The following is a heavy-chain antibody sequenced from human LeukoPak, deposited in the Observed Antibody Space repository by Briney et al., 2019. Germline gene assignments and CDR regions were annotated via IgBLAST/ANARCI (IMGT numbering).Heavy chain of an antibody. CDR2: IYYSGST. J-gene: IGHJ1*01. D-gene: IGHD3-10*01. CDR1: GGSISSYY. CDR3: ANYYGSGTYYKYFQH. Sequence: SETLSLTCTVSGGSISSYYWSWIRQPPGKGLEWIGYIYYSGSTNYNPSLKSRVTISVDTSKNQFSLKLSSVTAADTAVHYCANYYGSGTYYKYFQHWGQGTLVTVSS. V-gene: IGHV4-59*08.